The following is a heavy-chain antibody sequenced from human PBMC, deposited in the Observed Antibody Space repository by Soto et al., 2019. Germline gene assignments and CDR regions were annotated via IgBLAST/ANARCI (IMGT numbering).Heavy chain of an antibody. V-gene: IGHV4-39*01. Sequence: QLQLQESGPGLVKDSEALSLTCSVSGGSISSSSHYWGWLRQPPGKGLEWIGTISHSGSTYYNPSLNSRVSISGDTSKNQFSLKLTAVTAADTAVYYCARHVGGYYVSASYPGNNLDMWGQGTMVTASS. J-gene: IGHJ3*02. CDR1: GGSISSSSHY. D-gene: IGHD3-10*01. CDR2: ISHSGST. CDR3: ARHVGGYYVSASYPGNNLDM.